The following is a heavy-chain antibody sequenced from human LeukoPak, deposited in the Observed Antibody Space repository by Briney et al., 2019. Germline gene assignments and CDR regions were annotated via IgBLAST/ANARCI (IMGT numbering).Heavy chain of an antibody. CDR1: GFTFSSNY. J-gene: IGHJ3*02. CDR2: IYSGGST. CDR3: ARGPPGTDAFDI. V-gene: IGHV3-53*01. Sequence: GGSLRLSCAASGFTFSSNYMSWVRQAPGKGLEWVSVIYSGGSTYYADSVKGRFTISRDNSKNTLYLQMNNLRADDTAVYYCARGPPGTDAFDIWGQGTMVTVSS.